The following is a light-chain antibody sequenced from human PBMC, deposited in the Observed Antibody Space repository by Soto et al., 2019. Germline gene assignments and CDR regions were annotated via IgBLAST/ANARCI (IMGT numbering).Light chain of an antibody. CDR2: KDS. Sequence: SYELTQPSSVSVSPGQTARITCSGDVLAKKYARWFQQKPGQAPVLVIYKDSERPSGIPERFSGSSSGTTVTLTISGAQVEDEADYYCYSAADIKSGVFGGGTKVTVL. CDR1: VLAKKY. V-gene: IGLV3-27*01. CDR3: YSAADIKSGV. J-gene: IGLJ2*01.